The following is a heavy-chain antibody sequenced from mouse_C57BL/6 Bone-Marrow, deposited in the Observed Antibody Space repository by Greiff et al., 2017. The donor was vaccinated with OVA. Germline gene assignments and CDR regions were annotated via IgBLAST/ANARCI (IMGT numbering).Heavy chain of an antibody. J-gene: IGHJ4*01. CDR1: GFTFSDYG. D-gene: IGHD3-2*02. Sequence: DVHLVESGGGLVKPGGSLKLSCAASGFTFSDYGMHWVRQAPEKGLALVAYISSGRSTIYYADTVKGRFTISRDNAKNTLFLQMTSLRSEDTAMYYCARPNSSGYYYDMDYWGQGTSVTVSS. V-gene: IGHV5-17*01. CDR2: ISSGRSTI. CDR3: ARPNSSGYYYDMDY.